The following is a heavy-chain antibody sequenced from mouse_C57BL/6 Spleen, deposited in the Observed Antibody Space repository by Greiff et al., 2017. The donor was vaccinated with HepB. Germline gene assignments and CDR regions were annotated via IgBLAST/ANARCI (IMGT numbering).Heavy chain of an antibody. D-gene: IGHD1-1*01. V-gene: IGHV1-22*01. J-gene: IGHJ3*01. CDR2: INPNNGGT. Sequence: EVQLQQSGPELVKPGASVKMSCKASGYTFTDYNMHWVKQSHGKSLEWIGYINPNNGGTSYNQKFKGKATLTVNKSSSTAYMELRSLTSEDSAVYYCAREGYGSSRFAYWGQGTLVTVSA. CDR1: GYTFTDYN. CDR3: AREGYGSSRFAY.